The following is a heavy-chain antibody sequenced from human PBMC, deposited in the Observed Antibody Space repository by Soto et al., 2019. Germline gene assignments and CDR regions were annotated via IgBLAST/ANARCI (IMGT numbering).Heavy chain of an antibody. CDR2: ISGGGDRA. J-gene: IGHJ6*02. CDR1: GFTFSTHD. V-gene: IGHV3-23*01. D-gene: IGHD1-20*01. CDR3: AKILSQTTYNWYGMDV. Sequence: DVHLLQSGGGLVQPGGSLRLSCAASGFTFSTHDMVWIRQAPGKGLESVSSISGGGDRAYYADSLKGRFTVSRDNSKSTLYLQMNSMRDEDSDVYYCAKILSQTTYNWYGMDVWGQGTTVTVAS.